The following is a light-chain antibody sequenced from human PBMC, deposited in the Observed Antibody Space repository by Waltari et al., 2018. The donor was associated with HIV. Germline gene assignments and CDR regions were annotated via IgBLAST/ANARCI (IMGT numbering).Light chain of an antibody. CDR2: SNP. Sequence: HSVIPQPPPVPGAPGQRVTVLCTGTSSNIGAGYDIRWYQQLPGTAPKPLILSNPHRPSGVPDRFSGNKSGTSASLAITGLQDEDAAYYYSQSYDSSLSGCVFGGGTKLTVL. CDR1: SSNIGAGYD. J-gene: IGLJ3*02. V-gene: IGLV1-40*01. CDR3: QSYDSSLSGCV.